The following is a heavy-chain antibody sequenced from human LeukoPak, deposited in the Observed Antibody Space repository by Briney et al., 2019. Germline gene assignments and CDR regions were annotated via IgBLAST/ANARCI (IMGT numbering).Heavy chain of an antibody. CDR2: MYYSGST. J-gene: IGHJ5*02. CDR1: GGSISSGDYY. D-gene: IGHD3-22*01. CDR3: ARPYYYDSRIDP. V-gene: IGHV4-30-4*01. Sequence: PSQTLSLTCTVSGGSISSGDYYWSWIRQPPGKGLEWIAYMYYSGSTYYNPSLKSRVTTSADTSKNQLSLKLSPVTAADTAVYYCARPYYYDSRIDPWGQGILVTVSS.